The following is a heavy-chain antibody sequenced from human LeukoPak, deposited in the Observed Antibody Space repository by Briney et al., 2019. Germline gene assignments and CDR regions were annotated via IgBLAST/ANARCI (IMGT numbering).Heavy chain of an antibody. V-gene: IGHV1-69*04. CDR1: GGTFSSYA. Sequence: SVKVSCKASGGTFSSYAISWVRQAPGQGLEWMGRIIPILGIANYAQKFQGRVTITADKSTSTAYMELSSLRSEDTAVYYCARGGLTIFGEGAFDIWGQGTMVTVSS. CDR2: IIPILGIA. J-gene: IGHJ3*02. CDR3: ARGGLTIFGEGAFDI. D-gene: IGHD3-3*01.